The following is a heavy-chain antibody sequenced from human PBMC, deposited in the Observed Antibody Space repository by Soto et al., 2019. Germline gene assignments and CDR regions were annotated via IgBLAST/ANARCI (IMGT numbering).Heavy chain of an antibody. CDR1: GFNFSSYG. D-gene: IGHD3-16*01. V-gene: IGHV3-33*01. CDR3: ARWGRDMDV. Sequence: QVQLVESGGGVVQPGRSLRLSCAATGFNFSSYGMHWVRQAPGKGLEWVAVIWCHGRSQFYADSVQGRFTISRDNSKKTLYLHMNSLRAEDTAVYYCARWGRDMDVWGQGTTVTVSS. J-gene: IGHJ6*02. CDR2: IWCHGRSQ.